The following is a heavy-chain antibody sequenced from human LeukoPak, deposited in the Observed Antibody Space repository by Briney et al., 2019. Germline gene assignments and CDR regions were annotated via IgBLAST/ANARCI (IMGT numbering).Heavy chain of an antibody. Sequence: SETLSLTCTVSGGSISSYSWRWIRQPAGKGREWIGRIYTSGSTNYNPSLKSRVTMPVDTSNNQFSLKLSSGTAADTAVYYCASDPYSSGWYDSRWFDPWGRGTLVTVSS. J-gene: IGHJ5*02. D-gene: IGHD6-19*01. CDR2: IYTSGST. CDR3: ASDPYSSGWYDSRWFDP. CDR1: GGSISSYS. V-gene: IGHV4-4*07.